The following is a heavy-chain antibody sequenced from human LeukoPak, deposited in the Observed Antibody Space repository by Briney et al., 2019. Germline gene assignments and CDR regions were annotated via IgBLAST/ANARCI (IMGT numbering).Heavy chain of an antibody. D-gene: IGHD6-19*01. CDR2: IYYSGRT. Sequence: SETLSLTCTVSGGSISSYYWGWIRQPPGKGLEWIGYIYYSGRTNYNPSLKSRVTISVDTSKNQFSLKLSSVTAADTAVYYCARDRQWLALDYWGQGTLVTVSS. V-gene: IGHV4-59*01. CDR1: GGSISSYY. J-gene: IGHJ4*02. CDR3: ARDRQWLALDY.